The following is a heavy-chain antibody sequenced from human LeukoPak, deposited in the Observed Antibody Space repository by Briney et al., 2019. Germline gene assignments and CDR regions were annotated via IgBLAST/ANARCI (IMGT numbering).Heavy chain of an antibody. CDR3: ARDRGSSSWSDY. Sequence: GGSLRLSCAASGFTFSSYEMNWVRQAPGKGLEWVSYIRSSGSIIYYADSVKGRFTISRDNAKNSLYLQMNSLRAEDTAVYYCARDRGSSSWSDYWGQGTLVTVSS. CDR2: IRSSGSII. CDR1: GFTFSSYE. D-gene: IGHD6-13*01. V-gene: IGHV3-48*03. J-gene: IGHJ4*02.